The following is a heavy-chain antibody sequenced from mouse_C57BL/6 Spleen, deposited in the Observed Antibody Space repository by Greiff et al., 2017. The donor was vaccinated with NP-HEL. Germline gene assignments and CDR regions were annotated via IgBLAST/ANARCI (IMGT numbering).Heavy chain of an antibody. J-gene: IGHJ3*01. D-gene: IGHD3-2*02. CDR1: GYTFTSYW. CDR3: ARSASSGYPFAY. Sequence: QVQLQQPGAELVMPGASVKLSCKASGYTFTSYWMHWVKQRPGQGLEWIGEIDPSDSYTNYNQKFKGKSTLTVDKSSSTAYMQLSSLTSEDSAVYYCARSASSGYPFAYWGQGTLVTVSA. V-gene: IGHV1-69*01. CDR2: IDPSDSYT.